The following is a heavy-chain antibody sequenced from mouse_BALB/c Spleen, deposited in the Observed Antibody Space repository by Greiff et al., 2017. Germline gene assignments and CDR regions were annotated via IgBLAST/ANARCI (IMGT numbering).Heavy chain of an antibody. CDR3: AKTLRPHAMDY. Sequence: VQLQQSGAELVRPGSSVKISCKASGYAFSSYWMNWVKQRPGQGLEWIGQIYPGDGDTNYNGKFKGKATLTADKSSSTAYMQLSSLTSEDSAVYFCAKTLRPHAMDYWGQGTSVTVSS. CDR1: GYAFSSYW. D-gene: IGHD1-2*01. CDR2: IYPGDGDT. V-gene: IGHV1-80*01. J-gene: IGHJ4*01.